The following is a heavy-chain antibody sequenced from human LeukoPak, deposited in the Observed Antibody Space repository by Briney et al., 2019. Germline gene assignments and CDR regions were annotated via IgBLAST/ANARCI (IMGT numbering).Heavy chain of an antibody. CDR2: VSWNSGSI. CDR1: GFNFDDYA. D-gene: IGHD2-2*02. J-gene: IGHJ4*02. Sequence: PGRSLRLSCAASGFNFDDYAMHWVRQAPGKGLEWVSGVSWNSGSIGYADSVKGRFTISRDNAKNSLHLQMNSLRAEGTAVYFCARGDCSSTSCYTGYFDYWGQGTLVTVSS. V-gene: IGHV3-9*01. CDR3: ARGDCSSTSCYTGYFDY.